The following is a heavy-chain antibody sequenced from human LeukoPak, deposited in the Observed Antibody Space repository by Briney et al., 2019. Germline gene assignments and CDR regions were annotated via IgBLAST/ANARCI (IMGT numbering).Heavy chain of an antibody. CDR3: AKGVWQGSDY. J-gene: IGHJ4*02. V-gene: IGHV3-53*01. CDR2: ISGGST. Sequence: GGSLRLSCAASGFTVSSNYMSWVRQAPGKGLDWVSTISGGSTYYADSVKGRFTISRDNSKNTLYLQMNSLRAEDTAVYYCAKGVWQGSDYWGQGTLVTVSS. CDR1: GFTVSSNY. D-gene: IGHD2-21*01.